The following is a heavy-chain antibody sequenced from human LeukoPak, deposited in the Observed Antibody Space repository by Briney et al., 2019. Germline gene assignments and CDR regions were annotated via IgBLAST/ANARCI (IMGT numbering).Heavy chain of an antibody. CDR1: GFTVSSNY. CDR2: IYSGGST. V-gene: IGHV3-53*01. Sequence: GGSLRLSCAASGFTVSSNYMSWVRQAPGKGLEWVSVIYSGGSTYYADSVKGRFTTSRDNSKNTLYLQMNSLRAEDTAVYYCARGGAAPTPYYYYYYMDVWGKGTTVTVSS. CDR3: ARGGAAPTPYYYYYYMDV. D-gene: IGHD6-13*01. J-gene: IGHJ6*03.